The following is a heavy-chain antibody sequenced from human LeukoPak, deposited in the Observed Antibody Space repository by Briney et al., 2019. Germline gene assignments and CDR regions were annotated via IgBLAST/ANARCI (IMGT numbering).Heavy chain of an antibody. CDR3: ARNPKRPFALRPRNPYPVDP. CDR2: MNPNGGNT. Sequence: ASVKVSCKASGYTFTSYDINWVRQATGQGLEWMGWMNPNGGNTGYAQKFQGRVTMTRNTSISTAYMELSSLRSEDTAVYYCARNPKRPFALRPRNPYPVDPWGQGTLVTVSS. CDR1: GYTFTSYD. D-gene: IGHD1-1*01. V-gene: IGHV1-8*01. J-gene: IGHJ5*02.